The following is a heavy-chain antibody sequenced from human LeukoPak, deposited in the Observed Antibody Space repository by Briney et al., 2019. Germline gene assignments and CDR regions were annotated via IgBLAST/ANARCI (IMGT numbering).Heavy chain of an antibody. D-gene: IGHD3-3*01. Sequence: GGSLRLSCAASGFTFSSYSMLWVRQAPGKGLEWVAAISGSGGSTYYADSVKGRFTISRDNPKNTLYLQMNSLRAEDTAVYYCAKDAPELYDFWTVGNIHYDYWGQGTLVTVSS. J-gene: IGHJ4*02. CDR1: GFTFSSYS. V-gene: IGHV3-23*01. CDR3: AKDAPELYDFWTVGNIHYDY. CDR2: ISGSGGST.